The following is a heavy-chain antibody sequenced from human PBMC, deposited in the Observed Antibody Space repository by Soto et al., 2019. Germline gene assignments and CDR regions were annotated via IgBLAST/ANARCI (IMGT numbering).Heavy chain of an antibody. D-gene: IGHD3-22*01. CDR2: LYYGRSA. J-gene: IGHJ4*02. V-gene: IGHV4-59*01. CDR1: GDSISSYY. Sequence: QVQLQESGPGLVKPSETLSLTCAVSGDSISSYYCMWIRQPPGKGLESIGYLYYGRSANYNPSLKSRVTFSVATSTNQCSLTLSSMTAADPAVYSCALRSMAVVPEYWGQGTLVTVSS. CDR3: ALRSMAVVPEY.